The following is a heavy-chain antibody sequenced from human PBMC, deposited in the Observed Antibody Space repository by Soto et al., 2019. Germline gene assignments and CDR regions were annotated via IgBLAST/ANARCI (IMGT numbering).Heavy chain of an antibody. J-gene: IGHJ6*02. Sequence: QVQLVQSGAEVKKPGSSVKVSCKASGGTFSSYAISWVRQAPGQGLEWMGGIIPIFGTANYTQKFQGRVTITADESTSTAYMELSSLRSEDTAVYYCARDPGSSSAVGYYGMDVWGQGTTVTVSS. CDR2: IIPIFGTA. CDR1: GGTFSSYA. D-gene: IGHD6-6*01. V-gene: IGHV1-69*12. CDR3: ARDPGSSSAVGYYGMDV.